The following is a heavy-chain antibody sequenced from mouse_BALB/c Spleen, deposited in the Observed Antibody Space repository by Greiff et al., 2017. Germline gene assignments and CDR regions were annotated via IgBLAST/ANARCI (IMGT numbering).Heavy chain of an antibody. J-gene: IGHJ2*01. V-gene: IGHV7-3*02. CDR2: IRNKANGYTT. Sequence: EVQRVESGGGLVQPGGSLRLSCATSGFTFTDYYMSWVRQPPGKALEWLGFIRNKANGYTTEYSASVKGRFTISRDNSQSILYLQMNTLRAEDSATYYCARDHYYGSLDYWGQGTTLTVSS. CDR3: ARDHYYGSLDY. CDR1: GFTFTDYY. D-gene: IGHD1-1*01.